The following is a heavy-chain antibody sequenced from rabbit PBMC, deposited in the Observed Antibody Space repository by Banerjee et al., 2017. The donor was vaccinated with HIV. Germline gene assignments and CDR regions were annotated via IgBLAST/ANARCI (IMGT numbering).Heavy chain of an antibody. CDR1: GIDFSSSYY. Sequence: QEQLEESGGDLVKPEGSLTLTCKASGIDFSSSYYMCWVRQAPGKGLELIACIVVGSSGSTDYASWAKGRFTISKTSPTTVTLQMTSLTAADTATYFCVRHGYGGYGYDLWGPGTLV. CDR3: VRHGYGGYGYDL. V-gene: IGHV1S45*01. CDR2: IVVGSSGST. D-gene: IGHD6-1*01. J-gene: IGHJ4*01.